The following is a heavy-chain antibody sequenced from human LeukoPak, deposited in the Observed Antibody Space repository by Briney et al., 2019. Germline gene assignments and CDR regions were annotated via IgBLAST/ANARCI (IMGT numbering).Heavy chain of an antibody. J-gene: IGHJ6*02. CDR3: ARGLFRGVTQGMHV. V-gene: IGHV1-2*02. Sequence: ASVKVSCKASGYTFTGYYMHWVRQAPGQGLEWMGWINPNSGGTNYAQKFQGRVTMTRDTSISTAYMELSRLRSDDTAVYYCARGLFRGVTQGMHVWGQGTTVTVSS. D-gene: IGHD3-16*02. CDR2: INPNSGGT. CDR1: GYTFTGYY.